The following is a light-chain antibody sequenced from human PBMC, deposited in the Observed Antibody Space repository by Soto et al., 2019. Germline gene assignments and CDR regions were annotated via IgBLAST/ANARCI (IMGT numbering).Light chain of an antibody. V-gene: IGKV1-9*01. CDR3: QQARRFPIT. CDR2: GAS. Sequence: IQLTQSPSSLSASVGDRVTITCRASQGVRSYLAWFQPRPGKAPKLLIFGASTLQNGVPARFSGSGSGTDFILTISSLQPEDFAVYYCQQARRFPITFGQGTRLEI. CDR1: QGVRSY. J-gene: IGKJ5*01.